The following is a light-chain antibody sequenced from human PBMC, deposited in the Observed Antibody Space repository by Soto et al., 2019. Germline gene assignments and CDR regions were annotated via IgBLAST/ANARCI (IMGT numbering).Light chain of an antibody. CDR3: AAWDDSLSGVV. V-gene: IGLV1-47*01. J-gene: IGLJ2*01. CDR1: SSNIGSNY. Sequence: QSVLTQPPSASGTPGQRVTISCSGSSSNIGSNYVYWYHQLPGTVPKLLIYRNNQRPSGVPDRFSGSTSGTSASLAISGLRSEDEAVYYCAAWDDSLSGVVFGGGTKLTVL. CDR2: RNN.